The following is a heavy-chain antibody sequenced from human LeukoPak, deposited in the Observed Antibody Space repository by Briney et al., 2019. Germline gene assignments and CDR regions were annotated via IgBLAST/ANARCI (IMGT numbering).Heavy chain of an antibody. Sequence: PSETLSLTCTVSGGSISSSSYYWGWIRQPPGKGLEWIGSIYYSGSTYYNPSLKSRVTISVDTSKNQFSLKLSSVTAADTAVYYCARDRPSWGSYYRDAFDIWGQGTMVTVSS. CDR1: GGSISSSSYY. CDR3: ARDRPSWGSYYRDAFDI. J-gene: IGHJ3*02. V-gene: IGHV4-39*07. D-gene: IGHD1-26*01. CDR2: IYYSGST.